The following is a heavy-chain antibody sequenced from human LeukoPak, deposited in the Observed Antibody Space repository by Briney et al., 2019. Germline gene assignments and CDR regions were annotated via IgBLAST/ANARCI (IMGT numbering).Heavy chain of an antibody. J-gene: IGHJ5*02. CDR1: GYTFTGYY. V-gene: IGHV1-2*02. CDR3: ARDPCTNGVRYNRFDP. Sequence: ASVKVSCKASGYTFTGYYMHWVRQAPGQGLEWMGWINPNSGGTNYAQKFQGRVTMTRDTSISTAYMELSRLRSDDTAVYYCARDPCTNGVRYNRFDPWGQGTLVTVSS. CDR2: INPNSGGT. D-gene: IGHD2-8*01.